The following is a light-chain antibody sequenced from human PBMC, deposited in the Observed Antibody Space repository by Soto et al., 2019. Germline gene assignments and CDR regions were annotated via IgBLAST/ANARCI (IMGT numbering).Light chain of an antibody. Sequence: DIQMTQSPASLSASVGDRVTITFRASQPINKFLNWFQHKPGEALKRLIYGASILQDGVPSRFSGSGSGTDYTLTISGLQTEDFGTYYCQQSHSVPLTFGGGTKVE. CDR2: GAS. CDR1: QPINKF. V-gene: IGKV1-39*01. J-gene: IGKJ4*01. CDR3: QQSHSVPLT.